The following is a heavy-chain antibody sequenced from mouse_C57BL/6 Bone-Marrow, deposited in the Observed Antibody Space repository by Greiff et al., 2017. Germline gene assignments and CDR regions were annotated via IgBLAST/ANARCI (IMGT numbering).Heavy chain of an antibody. CDR2: IHPNSGST. CDR1: GYTFTSYW. Sequence: QVQLQQPGAELVKPGASVKLSCKASGYTFTSYWMHWVKQRPGQGLEWIGMIHPNSGSTNYNEKFKSKATLTVDKSSSTAYMQLSSLTSEDSAVYYCARENRGLLRFDYWGKGTTLTVSS. J-gene: IGHJ2*01. D-gene: IGHD1-1*01. V-gene: IGHV1-64*01. CDR3: ARENRGLLRFDY.